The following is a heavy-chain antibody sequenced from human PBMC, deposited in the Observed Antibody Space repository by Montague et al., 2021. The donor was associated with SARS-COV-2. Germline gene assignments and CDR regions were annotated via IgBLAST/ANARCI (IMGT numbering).Heavy chain of an antibody. Sequence: SETLSLTCAVYGGSFSGYYWTWICQSPRKGLEWIGEINHSGSTNYNPSLKSRVTISVDTSKSQFSLKLSSVTAADTAVYYCACGEITTRGLIYYYGMDVWGQGTTVTVSS. D-gene: IGHD4-11*01. V-gene: IGHV4-34*01. CDR2: INHSGST. J-gene: IGHJ6*02. CDR1: GGSFSGYY. CDR3: ACGEITTRGLIYYYGMDV.